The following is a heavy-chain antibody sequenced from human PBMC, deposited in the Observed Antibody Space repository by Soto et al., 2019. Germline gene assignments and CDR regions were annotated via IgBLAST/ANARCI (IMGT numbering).Heavy chain of an antibody. CDR3: AKPGRDGYRYYYYGMDV. Sequence: QLQLQESGPGLVKPSETLSLTCTVSGGSISSSSYYWGWIRQPPGKGLEWIGSIYYSGSTYYNPSLKSRVTISVDTSKNQFSLKLSSVTAADTAVYYCAKPGRDGYRYYYYGMDVWGQGTTVTVSS. J-gene: IGHJ6*02. V-gene: IGHV4-39*01. D-gene: IGHD5-12*01. CDR2: IYYSGST. CDR1: GGSISSSSYY.